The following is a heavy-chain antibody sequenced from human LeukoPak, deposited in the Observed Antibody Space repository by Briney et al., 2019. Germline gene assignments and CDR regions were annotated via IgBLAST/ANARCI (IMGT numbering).Heavy chain of an antibody. CDR2: ISAYNGNT. CDR1: GYTFTSYG. J-gene: IGHJ6*03. Sequence: ASVKVSCKASGYTFTSYGISWVRQAPGQGLEWMGWISAYNGNTNYAQKLQGRVTMTTDTSTSTAYMELRSLRSDDTAVYYCARDRNNYYYYYMDVWGKGTTVTVSS. CDR3: ARDRNNYYYYYMDV. V-gene: IGHV1-18*01.